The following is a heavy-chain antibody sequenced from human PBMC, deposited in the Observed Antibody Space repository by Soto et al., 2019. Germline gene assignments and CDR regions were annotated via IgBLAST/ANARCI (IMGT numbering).Heavy chain of an antibody. CDR3: AKDFRVCSSGWYCHYGMDV. Sequence: PGGPMRLCYTASGLTISSYAMSWVSQAPGKGLEWVSAISGSGGSTYYADSVKGRFTISRDNSKNTLYLQMNSLRAEDTAVYYCAKDFRVCSSGWYCHYGMDVWGQGTTVTVSS. D-gene: IGHD6-19*01. CDR1: GLTISSYA. CDR2: ISGSGGST. J-gene: IGHJ6*02. V-gene: IGHV3-23*01.